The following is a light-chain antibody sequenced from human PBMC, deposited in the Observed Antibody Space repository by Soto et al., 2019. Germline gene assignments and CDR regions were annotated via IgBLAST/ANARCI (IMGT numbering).Light chain of an antibody. V-gene: IGKV1-39*01. CDR1: QSVSKY. CDR2: AAS. J-gene: IGKJ1*01. CDR3: QKYNSAPPT. Sequence: DIQMTQSPSSLSASVGDRVTITCRTSQSVSKYLNWYQQKSGKAPKLLIYAASTSQTGVPSRFSGSGSGTGCPLTIRSLQPEDVATYYCQKYNSAPPTVGQATTADIK.